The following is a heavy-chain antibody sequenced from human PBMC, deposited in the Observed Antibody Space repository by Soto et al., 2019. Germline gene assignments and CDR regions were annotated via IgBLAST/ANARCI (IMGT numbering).Heavy chain of an antibody. J-gene: IGHJ6*02. D-gene: IGHD4-17*01. Sequence: EEQLVESGGGVVQPGGSLRLSCAASGFTFSSYDMNWVRQAPGKGLEWVSYIISSGSTTYYADSVQGRFTISRDNAKNSLYLQMNTLRAEDTAVYYCARIYADYVSRGMDVWGQGTTVTVCS. CDR1: GFTFSSYD. CDR3: ARIYADYVSRGMDV. V-gene: IGHV3-48*03. CDR2: IISSGSTT.